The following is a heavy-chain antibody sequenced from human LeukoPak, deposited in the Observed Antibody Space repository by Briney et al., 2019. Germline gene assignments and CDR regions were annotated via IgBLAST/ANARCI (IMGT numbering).Heavy chain of an antibody. Sequence: PGRSLRLSCAASGFTFSSYWMSWVRQAPGKGLEWVANIKQDGSEKYYVDSVKGRFTISRDNAKNSLYLQMNSLRAEDTAVYYCARSSIAARGWFDPWGQGTLVTVSS. J-gene: IGHJ5*02. D-gene: IGHD6-6*01. V-gene: IGHV3-7*05. CDR1: GFTFSSYW. CDR2: IKQDGSEK. CDR3: ARSSIAARGWFDP.